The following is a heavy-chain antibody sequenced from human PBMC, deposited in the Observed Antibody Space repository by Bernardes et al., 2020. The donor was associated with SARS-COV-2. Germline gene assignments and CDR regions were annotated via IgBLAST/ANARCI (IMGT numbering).Heavy chain of an antibody. J-gene: IGHJ6*02. D-gene: IGHD4-4*01. V-gene: IGHV4-59*08. Sequence: SETLSLTCTVSGGSINTYYWSWVRQPPGKGLEWIGYIYYTGNTMYNPSLTSRVTISVDTSKNQFSLKLTSVTAADTAIYYCARQGNIYYYDGLDVWGQGTAVTVAS. CDR3: ARQGNIYYYDGLDV. CDR1: GGSINTYY. CDR2: IYYTGNT.